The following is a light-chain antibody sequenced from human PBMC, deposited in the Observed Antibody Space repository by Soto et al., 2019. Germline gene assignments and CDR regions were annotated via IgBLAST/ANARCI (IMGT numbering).Light chain of an antibody. CDR1: QSVSSSY. CDR2: GAS. J-gene: IGKJ1*01. CDR3: QQYGSSPWT. V-gene: IGKV3-20*01. Sequence: EIVLTQSPGTLSFSPGERATLSCRASQSVSSSYLAWHQQKPGQAPRLLIYGASTRATGIPDRFSGSGSGTDFTLTISRLEPEDFAVYYCQQYGSSPWTFGQGTKVEIK.